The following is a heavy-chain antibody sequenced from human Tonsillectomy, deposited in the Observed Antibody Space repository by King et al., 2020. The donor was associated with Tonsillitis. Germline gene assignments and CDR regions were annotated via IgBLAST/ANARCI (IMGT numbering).Heavy chain of an antibody. Sequence: VQLVESGGGLVQPGGSLRLSCAASGFTFSSYAMSWVRQAPGKGLEWVSTLSGSGSSTYYADSVKGRLTISRDNSKNTLYLQMSSLRAEDTAVYYCARASGGLSGSYPLNAFDVWGQGTMATVS. D-gene: IGHD1-26*01. V-gene: IGHV3-23*04. CDR2: LSGSGSST. J-gene: IGHJ3*01. CDR3: ARASGGLSGSYPLNAFDV. CDR1: GFTFSSYA.